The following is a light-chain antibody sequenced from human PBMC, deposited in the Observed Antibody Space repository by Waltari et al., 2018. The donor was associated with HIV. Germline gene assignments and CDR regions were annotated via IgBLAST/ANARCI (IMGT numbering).Light chain of an antibody. Sequence: DIQMTQFPSSLSASVGGTVHIIRRAGQDIKTDVGWYPQRPGKAPQRLIFAASTLQRGVPPRFSGSGSGTEFTLTVSGLQPEDSGIYYCLQHASYPITFGQGTRLDIE. V-gene: IGKV1-17*01. J-gene: IGKJ5*01. CDR3: LQHASYPIT. CDR1: QDIKTD. CDR2: AAS.